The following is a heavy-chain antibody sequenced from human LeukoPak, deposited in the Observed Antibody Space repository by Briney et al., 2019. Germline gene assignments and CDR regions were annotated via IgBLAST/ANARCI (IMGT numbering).Heavy chain of an antibody. J-gene: IGHJ3*02. CDR1: GYTFTTYG. D-gene: IGHD6-19*01. V-gene: IGHV1-18*01. Sequence: ASVKVSCKASGYTFTTYGISWVRQAPGQGLEWMGWTSPYNGNTKHAQKLQGRVTITTDTSTSTAYMEVRSLRSDHTAVFYCAREAPVAAGSDAFDIWGQGTMVTVSS. CDR2: TSPYNGNT. CDR3: AREAPVAAGSDAFDI.